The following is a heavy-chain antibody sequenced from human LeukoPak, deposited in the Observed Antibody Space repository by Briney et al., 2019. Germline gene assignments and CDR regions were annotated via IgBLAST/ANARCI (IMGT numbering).Heavy chain of an antibody. J-gene: IGHJ6*02. Sequence: GGSLRLSCAAYGFTFSSYAMSWVRQAPGKGLEWVSAISGSGGSTYYADSVKGRFTISRDNSKNTLYLQMNSLRAEDTAVYYCAKDLQPPVYYDFWSGYFGYYYYGMDVWGQGTTVTVSS. D-gene: IGHD3-3*01. CDR1: GFTFSSYA. V-gene: IGHV3-23*01. CDR2: ISGSGGST. CDR3: AKDLQPPVYYDFWSGYFGYYYYGMDV.